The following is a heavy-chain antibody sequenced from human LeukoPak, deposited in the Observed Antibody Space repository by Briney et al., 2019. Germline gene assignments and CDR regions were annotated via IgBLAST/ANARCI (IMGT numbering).Heavy chain of an antibody. CDR2: IYYSGGT. CDR3: ASGVYGDYGAFDI. D-gene: IGHD4-17*01. J-gene: IGHJ3*02. CDR1: GGSISSSSYY. Sequence: SETLSLTCTVSGGSISSSSYYWGWIRQPPGKGLEWIGSIYYSGGTYYNPSLKSRVTISVDTSKNQFSLKLSSVTAADTAVYYCASGVYGDYGAFDIWGQGTMVTVSS. V-gene: IGHV4-39*01.